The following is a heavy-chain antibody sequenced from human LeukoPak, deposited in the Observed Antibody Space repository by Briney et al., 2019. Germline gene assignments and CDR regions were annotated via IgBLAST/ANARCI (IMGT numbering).Heavy chain of an antibody. Sequence: GESLKISCKGSGYSFSTYWIAWVRQMPGKGLEWMGIIYPADSDTRYSPSFRGQVTISADKSNSTAYLQWRSLKASDTAMYYCARLGGSYYWGQGTLVTVSS. CDR2: IYPADSDT. J-gene: IGHJ4*02. V-gene: IGHV5-51*01. D-gene: IGHD1-26*01. CDR1: GYSFSTYW. CDR3: ARLGGSYY.